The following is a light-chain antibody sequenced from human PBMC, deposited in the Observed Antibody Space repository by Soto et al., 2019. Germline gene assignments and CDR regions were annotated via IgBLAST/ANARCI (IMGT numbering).Light chain of an antibody. CDR2: EVS. J-gene: IGLJ2*01. V-gene: IGLV2-14*01. CDR3: GSYASGSSLVL. CDR1: SSDVGGYNY. Sequence: QSALTQPASVSGSPGQSITISCTGTSSDVGGYNYVSWYQQYPGKAPKLMIYEVSNRPSGVSNRFSGSKSGNTASLTISGLQAEDEADYYCGSYASGSSLVLFGGGTKLTVL.